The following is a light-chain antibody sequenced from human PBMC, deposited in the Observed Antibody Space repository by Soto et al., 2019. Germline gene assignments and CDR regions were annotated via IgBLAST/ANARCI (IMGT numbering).Light chain of an antibody. Sequence: EVVLTQSPGTLSLSPGERATLSCRASERIYSAYLGWYQQKPGQAPRLLISGASTGATGVPPRFSGSGSGTDFTLTVNSLQSEDIAVYYCQQYHNWPVTFGGGTKVDIK. CDR2: GAS. CDR3: QQYHNWPVT. J-gene: IGKJ4*01. V-gene: IGKV3-15*01. CDR1: ERIYSAY.